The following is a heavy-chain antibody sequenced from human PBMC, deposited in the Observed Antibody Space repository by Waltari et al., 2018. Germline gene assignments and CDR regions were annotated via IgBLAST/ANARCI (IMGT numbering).Heavy chain of an antibody. J-gene: IGHJ6*02. V-gene: IGHV4-34*01. CDR2: IYHSGRT. CDR1: GGSFRDYL. D-gene: IGHD2-2*01. CDR3: ARIFCSRTRCPGTDV. Sequence: QVQLQQWGAGLLKPSETLSLNCAVYGGSFRDYLWTWIRQPPGKGLQWIGEIYHSGRTTYNPSLESRVTISLDMSKNQFSLKLNSVTAADTAMYYCARIFCSRTRCPGTDVWGQGTTVTVSS.